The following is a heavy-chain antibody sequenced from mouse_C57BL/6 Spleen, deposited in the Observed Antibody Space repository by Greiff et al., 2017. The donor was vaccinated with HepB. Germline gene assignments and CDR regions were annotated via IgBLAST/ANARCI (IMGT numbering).Heavy chain of an antibody. Sequence: EVNVVESGGGLVQPGASLRLSCAASGFTFNDYHMSWVRQPPGKAPEWLALIRNKANGYATEYTSYVKGRFTISRDNSQNILYLQMNTLRAEDSATYYCVKAVSSGSSYTWFAYWGQGTMVTVSA. V-gene: IGHV7-4*01. CDR1: GFTFNDYH. CDR2: IRNKANGYAT. CDR3: VKAVSSGSSYTWFAY. D-gene: IGHD1-1*01. J-gene: IGHJ3*01.